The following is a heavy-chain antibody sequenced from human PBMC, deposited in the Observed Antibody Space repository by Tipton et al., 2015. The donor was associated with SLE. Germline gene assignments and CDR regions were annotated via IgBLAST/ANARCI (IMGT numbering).Heavy chain of an antibody. CDR2: IYYSGST. CDR1: GGSISSSSYY. D-gene: IGHD3-22*01. J-gene: IGHJ6*03. Sequence: TLSLTCTVSGGSISSSSYYWGWIRQPPGKGLEWIGSIYYSGSTTYTPSLKRRIAISVDTSTMQFSLRLTSMTAADTAVYYCGGGNYFDYYMDVWGKGTTVTVSS. CDR3: GGGNYFDYYMDV. V-gene: IGHV4-39*01.